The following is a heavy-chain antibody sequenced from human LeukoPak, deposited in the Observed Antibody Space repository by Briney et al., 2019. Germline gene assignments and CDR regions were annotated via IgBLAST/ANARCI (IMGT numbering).Heavy chain of an antibody. D-gene: IGHD3-22*01. V-gene: IGHV3-23*01. J-gene: IGHJ4*02. CDR1: GFTFSSYA. Sequence: RAGGSLRLSCATSGFTFSSYAMSWVRHAPGKGLEWVSSISGSGGNTYYADSVKGRFTISRVNSKNTLYLQMNGLRAEDTAVYYCAKKGYYDGSGYYMYYFDHWGQGTLVTVSS. CDR2: ISGSGGNT. CDR3: AKKGYYDGSGYYMYYFDH.